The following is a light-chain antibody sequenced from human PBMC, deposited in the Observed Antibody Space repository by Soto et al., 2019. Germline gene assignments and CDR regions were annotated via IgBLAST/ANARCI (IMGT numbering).Light chain of an antibody. CDR1: QSVSSY. Sequence: EIVLTQSPATLSLSPGERATLSCRASQSVSSYFAWYQQKPGQAPRLLIYDASSRATGIPARFSGSGSGTDFTLTISSLEPEDLAVYYCQQRSDWPPTFGQGTKVEIK. V-gene: IGKV3-11*01. J-gene: IGKJ1*01. CDR2: DAS. CDR3: QQRSDWPPT.